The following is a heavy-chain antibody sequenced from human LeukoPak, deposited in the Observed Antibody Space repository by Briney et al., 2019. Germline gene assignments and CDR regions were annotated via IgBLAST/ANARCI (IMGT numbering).Heavy chain of an antibody. CDR2: ISYDGSNK. V-gene: IGHV3-30*18. D-gene: IGHD3-9*01. CDR3: AQDRGFDWLGFSGMDV. J-gene: IGHJ6*04. CDR1: GFTFSSYG. Sequence: PGGSLRLSCAASGFTFSSYGMHWVRQAPGKGLEWVAVISYDGSNKYYADSVKGRFTISRDNSNNTLYLQMNSLRAEDTAVYYCAQDRGFDWLGFSGMDVWGKGTTVTVSS.